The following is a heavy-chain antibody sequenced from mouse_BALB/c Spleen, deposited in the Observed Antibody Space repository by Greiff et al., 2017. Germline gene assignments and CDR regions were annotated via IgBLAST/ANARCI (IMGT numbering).Heavy chain of an antibody. D-gene: IGHD1-1*01. Sequence: VQGVESGPGLVAPSQSLSITCTVSGFSLTSYGVHWVRQPPGKGLEWLGVIWAGGSTNYNSALMSRLSISKDNSKSQVFLKMNSLQTDDTAMYYCARGYGSSYAWFAYWGQGTLVTVSA. CDR3: ARGYGSSYAWFAY. J-gene: IGHJ3*01. CDR1: GFSLTSYG. V-gene: IGHV2-9*02. CDR2: IWAGGST.